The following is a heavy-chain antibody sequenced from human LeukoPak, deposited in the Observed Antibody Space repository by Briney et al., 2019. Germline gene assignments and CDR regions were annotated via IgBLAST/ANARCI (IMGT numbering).Heavy chain of an antibody. CDR1: GGSISSYY. CDR2: IYYSGST. CDR3: ARGSHIVALFGT. D-gene: IGHD2-15*01. Sequence: SETLSLTCTVSGGSISSYYWSWIRQPPGEGLEWIGYIYYSGSTNYNPSLKSRVTISVDTSKNQFSLKLSSVTAADTAVYYCARGSHIVALFGTWGQGTLVTVSS. V-gene: IGHV4-59*01. J-gene: IGHJ5*02.